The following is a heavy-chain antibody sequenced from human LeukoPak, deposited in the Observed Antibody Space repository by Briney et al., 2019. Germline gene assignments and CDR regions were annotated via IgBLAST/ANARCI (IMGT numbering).Heavy chain of an antibody. CDR3: AKDYCGGDCYSGWYFDL. D-gene: IGHD2-21*02. CDR1: GFTFSSYA. Sequence: GGSLRLSCAASGFTFSSYAMSWVRQAPGKGLEWVSGISDSGGNTYYADSVEGRFTISRDNSKNTVYLHMNSLRAEDTALYYCAKDYCGGDCYSGWYFDLWGRGTLVTVSS. CDR2: ISDSGGNT. J-gene: IGHJ2*01. V-gene: IGHV3-23*01.